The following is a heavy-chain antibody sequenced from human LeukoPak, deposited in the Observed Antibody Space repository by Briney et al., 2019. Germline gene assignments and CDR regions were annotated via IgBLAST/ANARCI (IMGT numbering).Heavy chain of an antibody. J-gene: IGHJ4*02. Sequence: PGGSLRLSCAASGFTFDDYGMSWVRQAPGKGLEWVSGINWNGGSTGYADSVKGRFTISRDNAKNSLYLQMNSLRAEDTALYYCAGRGRNSNNFDYWGQGTLVTVSS. D-gene: IGHD1-7*01. V-gene: IGHV3-20*04. CDR1: GFTFDDYG. CDR2: INWNGGST. CDR3: AGRGRNSNNFDY.